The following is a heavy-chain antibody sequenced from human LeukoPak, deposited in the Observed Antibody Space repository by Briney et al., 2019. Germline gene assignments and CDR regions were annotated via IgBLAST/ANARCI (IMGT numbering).Heavy chain of an antibody. J-gene: IGHJ4*02. Sequence: PGGSLRLSCAASGFTSSSYAMSWVRQAPGKGLEWVSAISGSGGSTYYADSVKGRLTISRDNAKNSLYLQMNSLRAEDTAVYYCARKLYYYDSSGYFDYWGQGTLVTVSS. CDR2: ISGSGGST. CDR1: GFTSSSYA. CDR3: ARKLYYYDSSGYFDY. V-gene: IGHV3-23*01. D-gene: IGHD3-22*01.